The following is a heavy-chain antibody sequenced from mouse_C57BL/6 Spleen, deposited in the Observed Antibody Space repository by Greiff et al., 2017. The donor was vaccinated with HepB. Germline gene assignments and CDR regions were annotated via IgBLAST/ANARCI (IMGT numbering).Heavy chain of an antibody. V-gene: IGHV1-62-2*01. D-gene: IGHD1-1*01. CDR2: FYPGSGSI. CDR1: GYTFTEYT. CDR3: ARHEGDYAGWYFDV. Sequence: VKVVESGAELVKPGASVKLSCKASGYTFTEYTIHWVKQRSGQGLEWIGWFYPGSGSIKYNEKFKDKATLTADKSSSTVYMELSRLTSEDSAVYFCARHEGDYAGWYFDVWGTGTTVTVSS. J-gene: IGHJ1*03.